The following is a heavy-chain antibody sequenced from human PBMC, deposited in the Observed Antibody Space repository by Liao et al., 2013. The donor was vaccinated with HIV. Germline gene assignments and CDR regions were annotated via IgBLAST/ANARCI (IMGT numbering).Heavy chain of an antibody. CDR1: GTSFRGYY. CDR2: VTHSGGT. V-gene: IGHV4-34*01. J-gene: IGHJ4*02. CDR3: ARMGTSTEYYDMWSGYYSHVQQGTHFDH. D-gene: IGHD3-3*01. Sequence: QVQLQQWGAGLLKPAETLSLTCAADGTSFRGYYWGWIRQAPGKGLEWLGEVTHSGGTNHNPSLKSRLTISVDTSKNQVSLKLDSVTAADTGVYYCARMGTSTEYYDMWSGYYSHVQQGTHFDHWGQGTLVTVSS.